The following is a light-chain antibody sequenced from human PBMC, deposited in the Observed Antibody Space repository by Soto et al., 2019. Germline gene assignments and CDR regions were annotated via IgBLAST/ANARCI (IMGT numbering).Light chain of an antibody. Sequence: DIQMTQSPSTLAASVGDRVTITCRASQNINRWLAWYQQKPGKAPKVLIYDASSLESGVPSRFSGSGSGTEFTLTSTSLQPDDFATYYCQQYDGYFGPGTKVDFK. J-gene: IGKJ3*01. CDR1: QNINRW. CDR3: QQYDGY. V-gene: IGKV1-5*01. CDR2: DAS.